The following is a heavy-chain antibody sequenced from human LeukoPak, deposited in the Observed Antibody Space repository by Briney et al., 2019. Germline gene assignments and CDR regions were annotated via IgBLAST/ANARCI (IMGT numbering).Heavy chain of an antibody. Sequence: SETLSHTCAVYGGSFSGYYWSWIRQPPGKGLEWIGEINHRGSTNYNPSLKSRVTISVDTSKNQFSLKLSSVTAADTAVYYCARGVSSSWLYYYGMDVWGQGTTVTVSS. V-gene: IGHV4-34*01. D-gene: IGHD6-13*01. CDR2: INHRGST. CDR1: GGSFSGYY. J-gene: IGHJ6*02. CDR3: ARGVSSSWLYYYGMDV.